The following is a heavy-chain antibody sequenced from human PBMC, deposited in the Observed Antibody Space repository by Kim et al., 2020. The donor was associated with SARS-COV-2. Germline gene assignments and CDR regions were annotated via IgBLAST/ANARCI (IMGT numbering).Heavy chain of an antibody. CDR3: ARDRGYGDDTFDY. J-gene: IGHJ4*02. Sequence: ASVKVSCKASGYTFTCYGISWVRQAPGQGLEWLGWVGAYNGDTNYAQNLQGRVTLTTDTSTSTAFLELRSLRSDDTAVYFCARDRGYGDDTFDYWGQGTLVTVSS. CDR2: VGAYNGDT. CDR1: GYTFTCYG. V-gene: IGHV1-18*01. D-gene: IGHD4-17*01.